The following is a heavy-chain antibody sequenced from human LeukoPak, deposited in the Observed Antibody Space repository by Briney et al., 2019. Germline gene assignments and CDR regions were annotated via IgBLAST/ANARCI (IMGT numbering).Heavy chain of an antibody. CDR3: AKDRVLAGYSYGDFDY. V-gene: IGHV3-23*01. CDR2: ISGSGGST. D-gene: IGHD5-18*01. Sequence: GGSLRLSCAASGFTFSSYWMSWVRQAPGKGLEWVSVISGSGGSTDYADSVKGRFTISRDNSKNTLYLQMNSLRAEDTAVYYCAKDRVLAGYSYGDFDYWGQGTLVTVSS. J-gene: IGHJ4*02. CDR1: GFTFSSYW.